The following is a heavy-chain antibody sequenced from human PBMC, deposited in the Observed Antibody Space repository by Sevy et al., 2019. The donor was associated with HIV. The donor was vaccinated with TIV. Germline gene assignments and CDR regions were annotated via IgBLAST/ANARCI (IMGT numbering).Heavy chain of an antibody. V-gene: IGHV3-33*01. D-gene: IGHD4-17*01. Sequence: GGSLRLSCAASGFNFSIYGMHWVRQAPGKGLEWVALIWYDGTNKYYRDSVKGRFTISRDNSKNTLFLQMNSLRAEDTALYYCVRGRDYGNFDFWGQGTLVTASS. CDR1: GFNFSIYG. CDR2: IWYDGTNK. CDR3: VRGRDYGNFDF. J-gene: IGHJ4*02.